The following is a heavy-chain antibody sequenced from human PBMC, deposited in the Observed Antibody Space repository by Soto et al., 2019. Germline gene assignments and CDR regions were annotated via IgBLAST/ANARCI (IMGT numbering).Heavy chain of an antibody. V-gene: IGHV3-11*06. CDR3: ETSLDYGDYVLDH. CDR2: ITSTSSFA. Sequence: PGGSLRLSCAASGFTFSDYNMNWIRQAPGKGLEWVSSITSTSSFANYADSVKGRFTISRDNTRKSLYLQMNSLRAEDTAVYYCETSLDYGDYVLDHWGQGALVTVSS. J-gene: IGHJ4*02. D-gene: IGHD4-17*01. CDR1: GFTFSDYN.